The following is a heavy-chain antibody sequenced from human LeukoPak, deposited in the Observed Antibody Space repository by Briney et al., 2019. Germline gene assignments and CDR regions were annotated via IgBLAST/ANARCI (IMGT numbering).Heavy chain of an antibody. CDR1: GGSISSYY. CDR2: IYYDGST. D-gene: IGHD6-6*01. J-gene: IGHJ4*02. CDR3: ARQTLDEPARPYFDY. V-gene: IGHV4-59*08. Sequence: PSETLSLTCTVSGGSISSYYWSWIRQPPGRGLEWIGYIYYDGSTNYNPSLKSRATISLDTSKNQFSLKLSSVTAADTAVYYCARQTLDEPARPYFDYWGQGTLVTVSS.